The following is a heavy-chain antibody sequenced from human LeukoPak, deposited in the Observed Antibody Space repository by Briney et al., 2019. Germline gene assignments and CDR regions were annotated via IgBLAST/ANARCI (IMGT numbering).Heavy chain of an antibody. CDR1: GFTFSSYW. CDR3: ARVKGIYDAFDI. Sequence: GGSLRLSCAASGFTFSSYWMHWVRQAPGKGLVWVSRINSDGSSTSYADSVKGRFTISRDNAKNTLYLQMNSLRAEDTAVYYCARVKGIYDAFDIWGQGTMVTVSS. J-gene: IGHJ3*02. V-gene: IGHV3-74*01. CDR2: INSDGSST.